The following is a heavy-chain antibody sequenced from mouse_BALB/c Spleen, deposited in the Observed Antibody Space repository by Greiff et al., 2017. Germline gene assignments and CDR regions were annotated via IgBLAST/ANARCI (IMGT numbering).Heavy chain of an antibody. CDR1: GFTFSSYA. Sequence: EVHLVESGGGLVKPGGSLKLSCAASGFTFSSYAMSWVRQTPEKRLEWVASISSGGSTYYPDSVKGRFTISRDNARNILYLQMSSLRSEDTAMYYCARGGGGYYANYFDYWGQGTTLTVSS. CDR2: ISSGGST. D-gene: IGHD2-3*01. CDR3: ARGGGGYYANYFDY. J-gene: IGHJ2*01. V-gene: IGHV5-6-5*01.